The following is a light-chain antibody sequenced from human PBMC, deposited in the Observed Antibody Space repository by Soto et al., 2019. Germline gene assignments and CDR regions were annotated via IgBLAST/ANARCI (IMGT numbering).Light chain of an antibody. Sequence: AIPLTQSPPSLSASVGDRVTITCQTSQDVTTALAWYQQKPGKAPDLLIYDASTLQSGVPSRFSGSGSGTDFALTISSLQPEDFATYYCQQFNSYPPTFGQGTRLEIK. CDR1: QDVTTA. J-gene: IGKJ5*01. CDR3: QQFNSYPPT. V-gene: IGKV1-13*02. CDR2: DAS.